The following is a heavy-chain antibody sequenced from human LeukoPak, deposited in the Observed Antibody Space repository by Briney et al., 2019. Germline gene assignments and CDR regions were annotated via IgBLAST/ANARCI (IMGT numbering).Heavy chain of an antibody. D-gene: IGHD3-10*01. V-gene: IGHV3-21*01. CDR2: ISSSSSYI. J-gene: IGHJ4*02. CDR3: ARTGYYYGSGSYLFDY. Sequence: GGSLRLSCAASGFTFSSYSMNWVRKAPGKGLEWVSSISSSSSYIYYADSVKGRFTISRDNAKNSLYLQMNSLRAEDTAVYYCARTGYYYGSGSYLFDYWGQGTLVTVSS. CDR1: GFTFSSYS.